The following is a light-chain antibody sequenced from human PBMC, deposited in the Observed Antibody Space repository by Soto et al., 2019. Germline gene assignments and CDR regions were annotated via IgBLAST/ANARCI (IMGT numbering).Light chain of an antibody. CDR2: EVS. J-gene: IGLJ1*01. Sequence: QSALTQPASVSRSPGHSITISCTGTSSDVGSYNLVSWYQQHPGKAPKLMIYEVSKRPSGVSNRFSGSKSGNTASLTISGLQAEDEADYYCCSYAGSSTYVFGTGTKVTVL. CDR3: CSYAGSSTYV. V-gene: IGLV2-23*02. CDR1: SSDVGSYNL.